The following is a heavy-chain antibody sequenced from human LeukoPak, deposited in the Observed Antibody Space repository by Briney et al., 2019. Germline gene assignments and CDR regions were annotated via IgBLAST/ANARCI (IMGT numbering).Heavy chain of an antibody. Sequence: GGSLRLSCAASGFTFSGSAMHWVRQASGKGLEWVGRIRSKANSYATAYAASVKGRFTISRDDSKNTAYLQMNSLKTEDTAVYYCTRSLQDIVVVPAVWEFDYWGQGTLVTVSS. CDR1: GFTFSGSA. J-gene: IGHJ4*02. D-gene: IGHD2-2*01. CDR2: IRSKANSYAT. CDR3: TRSLQDIVVVPAVWEFDY. V-gene: IGHV3-73*01.